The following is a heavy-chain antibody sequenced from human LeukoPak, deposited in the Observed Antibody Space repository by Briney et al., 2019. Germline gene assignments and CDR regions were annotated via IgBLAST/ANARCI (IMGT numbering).Heavy chain of an antibody. CDR3: TSSGYYQGDY. CDR2: IYSGGST. V-gene: IGHV3-53*01. CDR1: GFTFSSYA. D-gene: IGHD3-22*01. J-gene: IGHJ4*02. Sequence: GGSLRLSCGASGFTFSSYAMGWVRQAPGKGLEWVSVIYSGGSTYYADSVKGRFTISRDNSKNTLYLQMNSLRAEDTAVYYCTSSGYYQGDYWGQGTLVTVSS.